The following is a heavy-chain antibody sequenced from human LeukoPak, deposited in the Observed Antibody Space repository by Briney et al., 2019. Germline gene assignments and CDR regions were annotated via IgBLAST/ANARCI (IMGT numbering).Heavy chain of an antibody. V-gene: IGHV4-34*01. CDR3: ARVIRLGAFDI. J-gene: IGHJ3*02. Sequence: SETLSLTCGVSGGSLSFYYWSWIRQPPGKGLEWIGEINHSGSTNYSPSLKSRVTISVDTSKNQFSLKLSSVTAADTAVYYCARVIRLGAFDIWGQGTMVTVSS. CDR1: GGSLSFYY. CDR2: INHSGST.